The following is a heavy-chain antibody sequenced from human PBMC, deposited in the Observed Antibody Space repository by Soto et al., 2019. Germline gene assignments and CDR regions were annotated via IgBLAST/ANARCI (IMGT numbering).Heavy chain of an antibody. V-gene: IGHV5-51*01. CDR2: IYPGDSDT. Sequence: GEALKISCKGSGYSFTSYFIGWVRQMPGKGLEWMGIIYPGDSDTRYSPSFQGQVTISADKSISTAYLQWSSLKASDTAMYYCARPTTVVSPSYYYYGMDVWGQGTTVTVSS. CDR1: GYSFTSYF. D-gene: IGHD4-17*01. CDR3: ARPTTVVSPSYYYYGMDV. J-gene: IGHJ6*02.